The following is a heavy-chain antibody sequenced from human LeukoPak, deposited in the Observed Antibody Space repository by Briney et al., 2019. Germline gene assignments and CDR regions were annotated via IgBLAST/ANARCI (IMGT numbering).Heavy chain of an antibody. CDR3: AKGGRYYYDSSGYHTPDYFDY. D-gene: IGHD3-22*01. CDR1: GFTFSSYG. Sequence: GGSLRLSCAASGFTFSSYGMHWVRQAPGKGLEWVAFIRYDGSNKYYADSVKGRFTISRDNSKNTLYLQMNSLRAEDTAVYYCAKGGRYYYDSSGYHTPDYFDYWGQGTLVTVSS. V-gene: IGHV3-30*02. J-gene: IGHJ4*02. CDR2: IRYDGSNK.